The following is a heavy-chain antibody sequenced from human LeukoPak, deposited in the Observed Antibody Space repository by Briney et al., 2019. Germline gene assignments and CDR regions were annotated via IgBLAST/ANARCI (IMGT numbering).Heavy chain of an antibody. CDR3: ARDIITMIVVVPNWFDP. Sequence: PGGSLRLSCAASGFTFSSYWMSWVRQAPGKGLEWVANIKQDGSEKYYVDSVKGRFTISRDNAKNSLYLQMNSLRAEDTAVYYCARDIITMIVVVPNWFDPWGQGTLVTVSS. D-gene: IGHD3-22*01. CDR2: IKQDGSEK. V-gene: IGHV3-7*01. CDR1: GFTFSSYW. J-gene: IGHJ5*02.